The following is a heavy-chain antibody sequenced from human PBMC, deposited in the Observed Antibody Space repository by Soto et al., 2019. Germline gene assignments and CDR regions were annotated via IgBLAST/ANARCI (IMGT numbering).Heavy chain of an antibody. J-gene: IGHJ4*02. D-gene: IGHD1-26*01. V-gene: IGHV4-59*01. CDR3: ARGRGATLRYFDS. CDR1: GDSISGYY. Sequence: SETLSLTCTVSGDSISGYYWSWIRQPPGKGLEWIGSLYDMSADYSPSLRSRVTMSGDTSKNQFSLRLTSVTAADTAVYYCARGRGATLRYFDSWGQGTLVTVFS. CDR2: LYDMSA.